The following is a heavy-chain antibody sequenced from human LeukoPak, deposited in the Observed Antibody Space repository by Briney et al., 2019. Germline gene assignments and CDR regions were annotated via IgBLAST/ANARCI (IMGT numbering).Heavy chain of an antibody. D-gene: IGHD6-13*01. V-gene: IGHV4-61*01. CDR2: IYYSGST. J-gene: IGHJ4*02. CDR1: GGSVSSGSYY. Sequence: SETLSLTCTVSGGSVSSGSYYWSWIRQPPGKGLEWIGYIYYSGSTNYNPSLKSRVTISVDTSKNQFSLKLSSVTAADTAVYYCAGGGEYSSSWYGIDYWGQGTLVTVSS. CDR3: AGGGEYSSSWYGIDY.